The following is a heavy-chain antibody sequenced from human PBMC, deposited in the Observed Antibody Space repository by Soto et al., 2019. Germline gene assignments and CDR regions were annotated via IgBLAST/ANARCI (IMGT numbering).Heavy chain of an antibody. J-gene: IGHJ4*02. CDR1: GFTFTRYS. Sequence: PGGSLRLSCAASGFTFTRYSMNWVRQAPGKGLEWVSSISSTTNYIYYGDSMKGRFTISRDNAKNSLYLQMNSLRAEDTAVYYCARDPSNANYYDSSDYLDYWGQGTLVTVSS. V-gene: IGHV3-21*01. CDR2: ISSTTNYI. CDR3: ARDPSNANYYDSSDYLDY. D-gene: IGHD3-22*01.